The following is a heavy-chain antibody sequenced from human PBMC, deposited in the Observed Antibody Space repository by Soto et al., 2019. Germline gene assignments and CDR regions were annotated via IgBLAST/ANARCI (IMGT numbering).Heavy chain of an antibody. CDR1: GFTFSSYA. V-gene: IGHV3-23*01. J-gene: IGHJ4*02. CDR2: ISNNGDTA. CDR3: ARSRVFIGAIVTLLDS. Sequence: EVQLLESGGGLVQPGGSLTLSCATSGFTFSSYAMVWVRQAAEKGLEWVASISNNGDTAYYADSVKGRSTISRGNSENTLYLQMNGLRPDDTALYFCARSRVFIGAIVTLLDSWGQGTQVTVSS. D-gene: IGHD3-16*02.